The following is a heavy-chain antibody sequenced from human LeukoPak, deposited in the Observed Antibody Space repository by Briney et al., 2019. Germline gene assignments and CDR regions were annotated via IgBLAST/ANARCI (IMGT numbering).Heavy chain of an antibody. V-gene: IGHV4-4*09. CDR2: IHTSGSP. J-gene: IGHJ4*02. CDR3: ESPGKSSWWVYFNY. D-gene: IGHD2-15*01. Sequence: SETLSLTCTVSCGFSSSYYWTWIRQPPGKGLEWIGYIHTSGSPNYNPSLKGRVTMSVDTSKNQFPLRLSSVTAADTAVYDCESPGKSSWWVYFNYWGQGILVTVSS. CDR1: CGFSSSYY.